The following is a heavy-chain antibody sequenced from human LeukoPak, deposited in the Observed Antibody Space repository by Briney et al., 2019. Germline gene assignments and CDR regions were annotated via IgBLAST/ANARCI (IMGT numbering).Heavy chain of an antibody. Sequence: PGGSLRPSCAASGFTFSSYAMSWVRQAPGKGLEWVSAISGSGGSTYYADSVKGRFTISRDNSKNTLYLQMNSLRAEDTAVYYCAKDGLVGATPPDYFDYWGQGTLVTVSS. CDR1: GFTFSSYA. J-gene: IGHJ4*02. D-gene: IGHD1-26*01. CDR2: ISGSGGST. V-gene: IGHV3-23*01. CDR3: AKDGLVGATPPDYFDY.